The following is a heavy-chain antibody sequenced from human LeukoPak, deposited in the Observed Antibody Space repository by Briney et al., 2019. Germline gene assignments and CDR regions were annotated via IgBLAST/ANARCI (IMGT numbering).Heavy chain of an antibody. CDR2: ISYDGSNK. CDR1: GFTFSSYA. J-gene: IGHJ5*02. V-gene: IGHV3-30*01. CDR3: ARDMPLDP. Sequence: PGRSLRLSCAASGFTFSSYAMHWVRQAPGKGLEWVAVISYDGSNKYYADSVKGRFTISRDNSKNTLYLQMNSLRAADTAVYYCARDMPLDPWGQGTLVTGSP. D-gene: IGHD2-2*01.